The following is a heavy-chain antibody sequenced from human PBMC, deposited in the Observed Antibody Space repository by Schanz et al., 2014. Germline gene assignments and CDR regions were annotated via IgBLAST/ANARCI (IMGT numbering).Heavy chain of an antibody. CDR3: AKSQGSSFDS. V-gene: IGHV3-7*03. CDR2: IKKDGSEK. J-gene: IGHJ4*02. CDR1: GFTFSGFW. D-gene: IGHD6-13*01. Sequence: EVQLAESGGGLVQPGGSLRLSCAASGFTFSGFWMTWVRQAPGKGLEWVANIKKDGSEKYYVDSVKGRFTISRDNSKNTLYLQMNSLRAGDAAVYYCAKSQGSSFDSWGQGTLVTVSS.